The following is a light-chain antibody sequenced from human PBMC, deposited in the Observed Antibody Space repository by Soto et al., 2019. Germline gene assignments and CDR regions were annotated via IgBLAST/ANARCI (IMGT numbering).Light chain of an antibody. V-gene: IGLV3-1*01. CDR1: KLGDKY. CDR2: QDT. CDR3: LAWDSSTGV. J-gene: IGLJ1*01. Sequence: SYELTQPPSVSVSPGQTASITCSGDKLGDKYVCWYQQKPGQSPVLVIYQDTKRPSGIPERFSGSNSGNTATLTISGTQALDDADYYCLAWDSSTGVVGTGTKLTVL.